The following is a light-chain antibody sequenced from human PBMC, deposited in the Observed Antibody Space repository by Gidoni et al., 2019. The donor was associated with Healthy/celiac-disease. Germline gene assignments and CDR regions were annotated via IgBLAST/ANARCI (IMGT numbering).Light chain of an antibody. CDR2: RDS. Sequence: SYELTQPLSVSVALGQTARITWGGNNIGSKNVHWYQQKPGQAPVPVIYRDSNRPSGIPERFSGSNSGNTATLTISRAQAGDEADYYCQVWDSSTVVFGGGTKLTVL. CDR1: NIGSKN. J-gene: IGLJ2*01. V-gene: IGLV3-9*01. CDR3: QVWDSSTVV.